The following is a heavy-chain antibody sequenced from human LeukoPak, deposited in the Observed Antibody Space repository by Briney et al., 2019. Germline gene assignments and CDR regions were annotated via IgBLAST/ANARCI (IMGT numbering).Heavy chain of an antibody. D-gene: IGHD3-22*01. CDR1: GGSISSYY. J-gene: IGHJ4*02. CDR2: INYSGST. Sequence: SETLSLTCTVSGGSISSYYWSWIRQPPGKGLEWFGYINYSGSTNYNPSLKSGVSISVETSKNQFSLKLTSVAAADTAVYYCARHYYDSSGYYRLDYWRQGTLVTVSS. CDR3: ARHYYDSSGYYRLDY. V-gene: IGHV4-59*08.